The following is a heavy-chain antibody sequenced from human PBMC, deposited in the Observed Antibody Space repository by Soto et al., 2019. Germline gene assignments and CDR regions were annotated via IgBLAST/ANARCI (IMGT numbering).Heavy chain of an antibody. J-gene: IGHJ4*02. V-gene: IGHV3-30-3*01. D-gene: IGHD6-19*01. CDR2: ISYDGSNE. CDR3: ARHDAGYSTGWYAY. CDR1: GFTFNTYA. Sequence: GGSLRLSCAASGFTFNTYAMHWVRQAPGKGLEWVSFISYDGSNEYYADSVRGRFTISRDQSKNTLYLQMNSLRVEDTPVYFCARHDAGYSTGWYAYWGQGTLVTVSS.